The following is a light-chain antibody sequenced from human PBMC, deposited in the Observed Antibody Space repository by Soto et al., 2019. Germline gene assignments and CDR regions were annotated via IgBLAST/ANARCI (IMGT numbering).Light chain of an antibody. V-gene: IGKV1-39*01. CDR3: QQTYTTPAST. Sequence: DIQMTQSPSTLSASVGDRVTITCRASQSISSWLAWYQHKPGKAPELLIYAASNLQDGVPSRFSGSGSGTEFTLTISSLQPEDFALYYCQQTYTTPASTFGQGTSVDVK. CDR2: AAS. CDR1: QSISSW. J-gene: IGKJ1*01.